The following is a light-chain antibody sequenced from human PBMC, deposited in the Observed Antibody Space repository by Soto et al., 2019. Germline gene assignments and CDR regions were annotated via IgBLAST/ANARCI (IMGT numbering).Light chain of an antibody. J-gene: IGLJ1*01. V-gene: IGLV2-23*01. CDR2: EDN. CDR3: CSYAGSYTYV. Sequence: QSVLTQPASVSGSPGQSITISCTGTSSDVGTYNLVSWYQQHPGNAPKLMIYEDNKRPSGISVRFSGSKPGNTASLTISGLQAEDEADYYCCSYAGSYTYVFGTGTKVTVL. CDR1: SSDVGTYNL.